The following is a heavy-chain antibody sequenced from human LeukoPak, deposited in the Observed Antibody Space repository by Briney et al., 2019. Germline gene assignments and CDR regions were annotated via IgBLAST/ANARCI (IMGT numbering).Heavy chain of an antibody. CDR1: GFTFSSYA. Sequence: GGSLTLSCAASGFTFSSYAMSWVRQAPQKGLEWVAYISGGGIGTYYADAAKGRLTITRDNSKNTMYVHVNSLRDADAAVFFCANGSGSGTLVPAARFEYWGHG. D-gene: IGHD3-10*01. V-gene: IGHV3-23*01. CDR2: ISGGGIGT. CDR3: ANGSGSGTLVPAARFEY. J-gene: IGHJ4*03.